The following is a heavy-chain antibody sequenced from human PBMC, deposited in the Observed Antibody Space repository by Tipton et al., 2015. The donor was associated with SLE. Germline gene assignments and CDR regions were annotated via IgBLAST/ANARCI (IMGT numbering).Heavy chain of an antibody. CDR3: ARGRITIFGVASGWFDP. CDR2: INHSGST. CDR1: GGSFSGYY. V-gene: IGHV4-34*01. Sequence: TLSLTCAVYGGSFSGYYWSWIRQPPGKGLEWIGEINHSGSTNYNPSLKGRVTISVDTSKNQFSLKLSSVTAADTAVYYCARGRITIFGVASGWFDPWGQGTLVTVSS. J-gene: IGHJ5*02. D-gene: IGHD3-3*01.